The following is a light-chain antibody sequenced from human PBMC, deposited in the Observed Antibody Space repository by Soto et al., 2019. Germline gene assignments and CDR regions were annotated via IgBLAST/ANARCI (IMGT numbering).Light chain of an antibody. Sequence: QSALTQPASVSGSPGQSITISCTGSSSDIGGYNYVSWYQQHPGKAPQLMIYDVSYRPSGISDRFSGSKSGNTASLTISGVQPKDEADYYCSSYGASSTLFGGGPQLTVL. J-gene: IGLJ3*02. CDR1: SSDIGGYNY. CDR2: DVS. CDR3: SSYGASSTL. V-gene: IGLV2-14*03.